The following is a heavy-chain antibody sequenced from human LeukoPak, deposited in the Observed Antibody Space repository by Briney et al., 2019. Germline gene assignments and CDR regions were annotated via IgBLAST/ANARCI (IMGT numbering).Heavy chain of an antibody. Sequence: GGSLRLSCTASGFTFGDYAMSWFRQAPGKGLEWVGFIRSKAYGGTTEYAASVKGRFTISRDNSKNTLYLQMNSLRAEDTAVYYCARGGQLAPVIDYWGQGTLVTVSS. CDR2: IRSKAYGGTT. J-gene: IGHJ4*02. CDR1: GFTFGDYA. D-gene: IGHD6-6*01. CDR3: ARGGQLAPVIDY. V-gene: IGHV3-49*03.